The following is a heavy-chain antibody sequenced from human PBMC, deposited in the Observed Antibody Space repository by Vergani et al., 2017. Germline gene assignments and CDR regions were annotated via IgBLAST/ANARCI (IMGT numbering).Heavy chain of an antibody. D-gene: IGHD3-10*01. Sequence: QVQLVQSGAEVKKPGASVKVSCKASGYTFTGYYMHWVRQAPGQGLEWMGWINPNSGGTNYAQKFQGRVTMTRDTSISTAYMELRSLRSDDTAVYYCARDSGGLLWFGEPPHYMDVWGKGTTVTVSS. J-gene: IGHJ6*03. CDR1: GYTFTGYY. CDR3: ARDSGGLLWFGEPPHYMDV. CDR2: INPNSGGT. V-gene: IGHV1-2*02.